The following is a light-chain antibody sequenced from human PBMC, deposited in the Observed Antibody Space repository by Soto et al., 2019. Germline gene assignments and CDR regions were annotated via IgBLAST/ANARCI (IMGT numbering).Light chain of an antibody. CDR2: RVS. J-gene: IGKJ1*01. V-gene: IGKV1-6*01. CDR1: QGMRND. Sequence: AIHMTQSPSSLSASVGDRVTITCQASQGMRNDLGWYQHKPGKAPKPLIFRVSTLKSGVPSRLSGSGSGTKLTLTIASLQPDDFATYYCQQYETFSGTFGPGTKVDIK. CDR3: QQYETFSGT.